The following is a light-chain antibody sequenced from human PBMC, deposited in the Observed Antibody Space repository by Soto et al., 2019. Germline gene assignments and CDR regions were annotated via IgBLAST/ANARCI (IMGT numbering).Light chain of an antibody. J-gene: IGKJ4*01. CDR3: QQYHIWPFT. Sequence: EIVVTQSPATLSVSPGERVILSCRASESVSMNFAWYQQKVGQAPRLLFYGATIRATGIPARFSGSGSETEFTLTIRSLQPDDFAVYWCQQYHIWPFTFGGGTKMEIK. V-gene: IGKV3-15*01. CDR1: ESVSMN. CDR2: GAT.